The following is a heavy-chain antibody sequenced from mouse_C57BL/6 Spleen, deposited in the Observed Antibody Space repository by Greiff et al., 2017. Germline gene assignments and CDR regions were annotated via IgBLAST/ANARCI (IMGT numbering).Heavy chain of an antibody. CDR1: GYTFTDYE. V-gene: IGHV1-15*01. J-gene: IGHJ3*01. CDR3: TRRDSNYTAWFAY. CDR2: IDPETGGT. Sequence: VQLQQPGAELVRPGASVTLSCKASGYTFTDYEMHWVKQTPVHGLEWIGAIDPETGGTAYNQKFKGKAILTADKSSSTAYMELRSLTSEDSAVYYCTRRDSNYTAWFAYWGQGTLVTVSA. D-gene: IGHD2-5*01.